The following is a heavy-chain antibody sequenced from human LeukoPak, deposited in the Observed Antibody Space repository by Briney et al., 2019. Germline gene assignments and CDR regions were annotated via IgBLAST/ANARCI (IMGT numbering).Heavy chain of an antibody. D-gene: IGHD2-2*02. CDR3: ARDDCSSTSCYTSGLYYYGMDV. V-gene: IGHV3-48*03. CDR1: GFTFSSYE. CDR2: ISSSGSTI. Sequence: GGSLRLSCAASGFTFSSYEMNWVRQAPGKGLEWVSYISSSGSTIYYADSVKGRFTISRDNAKNSLYLQMNSLRAEDTAVYYCARDDCSSTSCYTSGLYYYGMDVWGQGTTVTVSS. J-gene: IGHJ6*02.